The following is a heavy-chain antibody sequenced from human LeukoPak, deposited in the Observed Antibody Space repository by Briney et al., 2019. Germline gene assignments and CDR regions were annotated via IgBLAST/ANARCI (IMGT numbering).Heavy chain of an antibody. J-gene: IGHJ4*02. CDR3: ARLGITTLLDY. CDR1: GFTFNSYG. Sequence: GGSLRLSCAASGFTFNSYGMHWVRQAPGKGLVWVSRINSDGSSTSYADSVKGRFTISRDNAKNTLYLQMNSLRAEDTAVYYCARLGITTLLDYWGQGTLVTVSS. CDR2: INSDGSST. V-gene: IGHV3-74*01. D-gene: IGHD3-22*01.